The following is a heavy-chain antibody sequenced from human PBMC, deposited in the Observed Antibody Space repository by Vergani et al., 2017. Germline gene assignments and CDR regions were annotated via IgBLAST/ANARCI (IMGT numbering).Heavy chain of an antibody. CDR1: GYTFTNYP. J-gene: IGHJ3*02. V-gene: IGHV1-8*02. CDR2: MNPNSGNT. CDR3: ARGPDIVVVPAAIRGNAFDI. Sequence: QVQLLQSGSELKKPGASVRISCEASGYTFTNYPLIWVRQAPGQGLEFMGWMNPNSGNTGYAQKFQGRVTMTRNTSISTAYMELSSLRSEDTAVYYCARGPDIVVVPAAIRGNAFDIWGQGTMVTVSS. D-gene: IGHD2-2*02.